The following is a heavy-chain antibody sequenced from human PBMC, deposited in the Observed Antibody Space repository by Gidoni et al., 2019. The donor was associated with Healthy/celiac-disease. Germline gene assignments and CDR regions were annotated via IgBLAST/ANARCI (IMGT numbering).Heavy chain of an antibody. D-gene: IGHD3-3*01. CDR3: ARGRGSPLRFLEWWDYYYMDV. CDR2: MNPNSGNT. J-gene: IGHJ6*03. CDR1: GYTFTSYD. V-gene: IGHV1-8*01. Sequence: QVPLVQSGAEVKKPGASVKVSCKASGYTFTSYDHNWVRQAPGQGLEWMGWMNPNSGNTGYAQKFQGRVTMTRNTSISTAYMELSSLRSEDTAVYYCARGRGSPLRFLEWWDYYYMDVWGKGTTVTVSS.